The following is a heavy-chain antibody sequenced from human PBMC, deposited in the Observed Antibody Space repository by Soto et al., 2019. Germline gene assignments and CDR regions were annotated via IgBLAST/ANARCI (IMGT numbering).Heavy chain of an antibody. D-gene: IGHD4-17*01. V-gene: IGHV4-39*01. CDR1: GGSISSSSYY. Sequence: SETLSLTCTVSGGSISSSSYYWGWIRQPPGKGLEWIGSIYYSGSTYYNPSLKSRVTISVDTSKNQFSLKLSSVTAADTAVYYCASLYGDYVSYWGQGTLVNVSS. J-gene: IGHJ4*02. CDR3: ASLYGDYVSY. CDR2: IYYSGST.